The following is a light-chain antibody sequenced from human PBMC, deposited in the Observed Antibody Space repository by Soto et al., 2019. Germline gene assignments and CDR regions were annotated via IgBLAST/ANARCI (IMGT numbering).Light chain of an antibody. CDR2: YDG. Sequence: QSVLTQPPSASGTPGQRVAISCSGSRSNIESNTVNWYQQIPGKAPKLVIYYDGLLPPGVSDRFSGSKSGTSASLAISGLQSDDEADYYCAAWDDNLNGWVFGGGTKLTVL. CDR3: AAWDDNLNGWV. J-gene: IGLJ3*02. V-gene: IGLV1-36*01. CDR1: RSNIESNT.